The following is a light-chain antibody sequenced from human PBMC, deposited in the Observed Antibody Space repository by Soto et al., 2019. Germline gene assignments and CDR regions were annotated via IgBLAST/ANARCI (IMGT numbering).Light chain of an antibody. CDR3: AVWDDSLSGWV. J-gene: IGLJ3*02. Sequence: QSVLTQSPSASGTPGQRVTISCSGSSSNIGNNYVYWHQQLPGTAPKLLIYRSNQRPSGVPDRFSGSKSGTSASLAISGLRSGDEADYYCAVWDDSLSGWVFGGGTKLTVL. V-gene: IGLV1-47*01. CDR1: SSNIGNNY. CDR2: RSN.